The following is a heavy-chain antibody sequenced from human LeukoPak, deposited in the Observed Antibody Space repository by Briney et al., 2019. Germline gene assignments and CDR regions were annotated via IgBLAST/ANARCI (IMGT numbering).Heavy chain of an antibody. D-gene: IGHD2-2*01. J-gene: IGHJ4*02. V-gene: IGHV3-7*01. Sequence: GGSLRLSCAASGFSFSNDWMCWVRQAPGKGLEWVANINQDESKKYYVDSVKGRFTFSRDNAKNSLYLQMSSLRAEDTAVYYCARDHAYRTDYWGQGTLVTVSS. CDR2: INQDESKK. CDR3: ARDHAYRTDY. CDR1: GFSFSNDW.